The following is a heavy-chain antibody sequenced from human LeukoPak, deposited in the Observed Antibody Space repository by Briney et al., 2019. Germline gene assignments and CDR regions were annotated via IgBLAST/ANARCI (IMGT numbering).Heavy chain of an antibody. V-gene: IGHV4-59*01. D-gene: IGHD2-2*02. CDR3: ATGKYQLLYSDY. CDR1: GGSISSYY. Sequence: SETLSLTCTVSGGSISSYYWSWIRQPPGKGLEWIGYIYYSGSTNYNPSLKSRVTISIDTSKNQFSLNLRSVTAADTAVYYCATGKYQLLYSDYWGQGTLVTVSS. CDR2: IYYSGST. J-gene: IGHJ4*02.